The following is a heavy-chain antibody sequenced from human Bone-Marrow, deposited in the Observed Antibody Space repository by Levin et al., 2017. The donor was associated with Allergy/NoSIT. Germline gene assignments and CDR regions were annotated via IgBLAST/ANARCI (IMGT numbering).Heavy chain of an antibody. V-gene: IGHV4-30-2*01. CDR3: AKSLWFGAYFDY. Sequence: SCAVSGGSISSGGYSWSWIRQPPGKGLEWIGYIYHSGSTYHNPSLKSRVTISMDRSKNHFSLNLTSVTAADTAVYFCAKSLWFGAYFDYWGQGTLVTVSS. J-gene: IGHJ4*02. D-gene: IGHD3-10*01. CDR2: IYHSGST. CDR1: GGSISSGGYS.